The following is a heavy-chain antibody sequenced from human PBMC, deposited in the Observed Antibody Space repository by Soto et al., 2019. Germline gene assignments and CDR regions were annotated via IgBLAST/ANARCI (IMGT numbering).Heavy chain of an antibody. Sequence: QVQLVQSGAEVKKPGASVKVSCKASGYTFTSYYMHWVRQAPGQGLEWMGIINPSGGSTSYAQKFQGRVNMTRDTSTSTVYMELSSLRSEDTAVYYCASSGSYYVRGMDVWGQGTTVTVSS. D-gene: IGHD1-26*01. J-gene: IGHJ6*02. CDR2: INPSGGST. CDR3: ASSGSYYVRGMDV. V-gene: IGHV1-46*01. CDR1: GYTFTSYY.